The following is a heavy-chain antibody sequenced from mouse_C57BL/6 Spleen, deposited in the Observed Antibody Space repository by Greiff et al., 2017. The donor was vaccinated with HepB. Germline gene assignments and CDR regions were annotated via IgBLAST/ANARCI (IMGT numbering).Heavy chain of an antibody. D-gene: IGHD1-1*01. J-gene: IGHJ4*01. CDR1: GFSLSTFGMG. CDR2: IWWDDDK. Sequence: QVTLKESGPGILQPSQTLSLTCSFSGFSLSTFGMGVGWIRQPSGKGLEWLAHIWWDDDKYYNPALKSRLTISKDTSKNQVFLKIANVDTADTATYYCARIDYYGSSSYYAMDYWGQGTSVTVSS. V-gene: IGHV8-8*01. CDR3: ARIDYYGSSSYYAMDY.